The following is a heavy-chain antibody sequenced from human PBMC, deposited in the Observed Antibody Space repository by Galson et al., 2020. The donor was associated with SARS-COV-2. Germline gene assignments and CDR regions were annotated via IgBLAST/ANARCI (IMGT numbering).Heavy chain of an antibody. Sequence: GGSLRLSCAASGFSFSSYSMNWVRQAPGKGLEWVSYISASSSATYYADSVKGRFTISRDNARNSLYLQMNSLRDEDTAVYYCVRAWGVTGSDLDHWGHGILVPVS. CDR2: ISASSSAT. CDR1: GFSFSSYS. CDR3: VRAWGVTGSDLDH. D-gene: IGHD7-27*01. J-gene: IGHJ4*01. V-gene: IGHV3-48*02.